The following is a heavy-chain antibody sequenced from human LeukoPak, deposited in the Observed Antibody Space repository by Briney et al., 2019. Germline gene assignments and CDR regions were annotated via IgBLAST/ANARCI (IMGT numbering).Heavy chain of an antibody. CDR3: AKEGKTRNWNYYQAKPVY. V-gene: IGHV3-30*04. CDR1: GFTFSSYA. CDR2: ISYDGGNK. J-gene: IGHJ4*02. D-gene: IGHD1-7*01. Sequence: GGSLRLSCAASGFTFSSYAMHWVRQAPGKGLEWVAVISYDGGNKYYADSVKGRFTISRDNSKYTLYLQMNSLRAEDTAVYYCAKEGKTRNWNYYQAKPVYWGQGTLVTVSS.